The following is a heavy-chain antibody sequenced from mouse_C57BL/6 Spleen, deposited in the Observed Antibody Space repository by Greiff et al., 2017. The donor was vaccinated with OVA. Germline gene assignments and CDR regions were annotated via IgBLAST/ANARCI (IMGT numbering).Heavy chain of an antibody. V-gene: IGHV2-6-1*01. D-gene: IGHD2-2*01. CDR1: GFSFPRSC. CDR2: LCSDGST. CDR3: ARHENGYRYYAMDY. J-gene: IGHJ4*01. Sequence: PLLESVPCLFAPSPSLSISFTFSGFSFPRSCLPFFRPPPGTGLAWLVVLCSDGSTTYTSALKSRLSISKDNSKSQVFLKMNSLQTDDTAMYYCARHENGYRYYAMDYWGQGTSVTVSS.